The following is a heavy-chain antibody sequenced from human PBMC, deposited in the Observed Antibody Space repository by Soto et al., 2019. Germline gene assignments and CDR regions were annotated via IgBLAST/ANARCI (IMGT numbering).Heavy chain of an antibody. J-gene: IGHJ3*02. CDR3: AIDPIDSLGDYVEEADALDI. CDR1: GFSFRNYN. Sequence: PGGSLRLSCEASGFSFRNYNMHWVRQAPGKGLEWVSFISHDGSNKYYSDSVKGRFTISRDNSKNALHMQMNILRDQDTAVYYCAIDPIDSLGDYVEEADALDIWGPGTMVTVSS. D-gene: IGHD3-22*01. V-gene: IGHV3-30-3*01. CDR2: ISHDGSNK.